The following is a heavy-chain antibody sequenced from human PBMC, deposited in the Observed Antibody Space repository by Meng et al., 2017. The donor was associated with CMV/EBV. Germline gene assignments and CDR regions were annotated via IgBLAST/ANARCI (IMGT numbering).Heavy chain of an antibody. CDR3: ARDCHDWLPDYYYGMDV. CDR2: IKQDGSEK. Sequence: GESLKISCAASGFTFSSYWMSWVRQAPGKGLEWVANIKQDGSEKYYVDSVKGRFTISRDNAKNSLYLQMNSLRAEDTAVYYCARDCHDWLPDYYYGMDVWGQGTTVTVSS. J-gene: IGHJ6*02. CDR1: GFTFSSYW. D-gene: IGHD3-9*01. V-gene: IGHV3-7*01.